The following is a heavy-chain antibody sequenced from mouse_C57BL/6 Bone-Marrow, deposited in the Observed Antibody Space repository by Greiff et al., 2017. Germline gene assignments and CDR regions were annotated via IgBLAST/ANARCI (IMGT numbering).Heavy chain of an antibody. D-gene: IGHD1-1*01. V-gene: IGHV3-6*01. J-gene: IGHJ1*03. Sequence: EVHLVESGPGLVKPSQSLSLTCSVTGYSITSGYYWNWIRQFPGNKLEWMGYISYDGSNNYNPSLKNRISITRDTSKNLFFLKLNSVTTEDTATYYCARDYISTVVAFYWYFDVWGTGTTVTVSS. CDR1: GYSITSGYY. CDR2: ISYDGSN. CDR3: ARDYISTVVAFYWYFDV.